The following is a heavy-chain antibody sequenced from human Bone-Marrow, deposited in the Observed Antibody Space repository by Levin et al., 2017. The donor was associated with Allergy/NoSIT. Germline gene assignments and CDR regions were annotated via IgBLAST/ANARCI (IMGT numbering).Heavy chain of an antibody. D-gene: IGHD1-14*01. J-gene: IGHJ5*02. CDR2: VNPSAGST. CDR3: ARGRADRGFDP. V-gene: IGHV1-46*01. CDR1: GYTLSSYY. Sequence: ASVKVSCKASGYTLSSYYMHWVRQAPGQGLEWMGTVNPSAGSTTYPQKFQGRVTMTRDTSTSTVYMALSSLRSEDTAVYYCARGRADRGFDPWGQGTLVTVSS.